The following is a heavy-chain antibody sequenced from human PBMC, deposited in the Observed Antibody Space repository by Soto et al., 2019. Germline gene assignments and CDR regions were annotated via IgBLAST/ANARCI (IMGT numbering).Heavy chain of an antibody. CDR1: GFTFSSYG. CDR3: ARDIVVVPRYYFDY. J-gene: IGHJ4*02. D-gene: IGHD2-2*01. Sequence: GGSLRLSCAASGFTFSSYGMHWVRQAPGKGLEWVAVIWYDGSNKYYADSVKGRFTISRDNSKNTLYLQMNSLRAEDTAVYYCARDIVVVPRYYFDYWGQGTLVTVSS. CDR2: IWYDGSNK. V-gene: IGHV3-33*01.